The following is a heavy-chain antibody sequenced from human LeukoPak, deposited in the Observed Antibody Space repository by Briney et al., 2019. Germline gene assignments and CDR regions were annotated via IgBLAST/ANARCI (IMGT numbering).Heavy chain of an antibody. D-gene: IGHD2-15*01. CDR2: IYATGST. CDR3: ARDLGYSDH. CDR1: DGSISSYY. Sequence: SETLSLTCTVFDGSISSYYWTWIRQPAGKGLEWIGHIYATGSTNYNPSLKSRVTMSVDTSKNQFSLKLSSATAADTAVYYCARDLGYSDHWGQGTLVTVSS. V-gene: IGHV4-4*07. J-gene: IGHJ5*02.